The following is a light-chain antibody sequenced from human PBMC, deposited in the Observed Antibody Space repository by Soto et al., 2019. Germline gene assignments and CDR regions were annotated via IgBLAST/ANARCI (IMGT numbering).Light chain of an antibody. CDR1: QSIRTN. J-gene: IGKJ3*01. V-gene: IGKV3-15*01. CDR3: QQYFNWPLTWT. Sequence: EIVLTQSPATLSVSAGGTVTLSCRASQSIRTNVAWYQQIPGQAPRLLVYGASTRATGVTARFSGSGSGIEFTLTISSLQSEDSAFYYCQQYFNWPLTWTFGPGTKVDIK. CDR2: GAS.